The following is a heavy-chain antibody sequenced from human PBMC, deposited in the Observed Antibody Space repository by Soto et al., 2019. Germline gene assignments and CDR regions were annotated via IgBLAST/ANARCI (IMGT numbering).Heavy chain of an antibody. Sequence: SETLSLTCTVSGGSISSYYWSWIRQPAGKGLEWIGRIYTSGSTNYNPSLKSRVTMSVDTSKNQFSLKLSSVTAADTAVYYCARESGSSGWLNNFDYWGQGTLVTVSS. J-gene: IGHJ4*02. D-gene: IGHD6-19*01. V-gene: IGHV4-4*07. CDR3: ARESGSSGWLNNFDY. CDR1: GGSISSYY. CDR2: IYTSGST.